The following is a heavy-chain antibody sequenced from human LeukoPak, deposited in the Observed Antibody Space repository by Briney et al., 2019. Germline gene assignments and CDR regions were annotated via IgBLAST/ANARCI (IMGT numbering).Heavy chain of an antibody. CDR2: ISSSSSDI. CDR3: ARDLGGYSGYEVFDY. D-gene: IGHD5-12*01. J-gene: IGHJ4*02. CDR1: GFTFSSCS. V-gene: IGHV3-21*01. Sequence: PGGSLRLSCAASGFTFSSCSMNWVRQAPGKGLEWVSSISSSSSDIYYADSVKGRFTISRDNAKNSLYLQMNSLRAEDTAVYYCARDLGGYSGYEVFDYWGQGTLVTVSS.